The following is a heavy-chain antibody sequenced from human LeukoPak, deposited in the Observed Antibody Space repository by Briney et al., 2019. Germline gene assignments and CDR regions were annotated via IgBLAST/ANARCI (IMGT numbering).Heavy chain of an antibody. Sequence: SETLSLTCTVSGGSISSSSYYWGWIRQPPGKGLEWIGSIYYSGSTYYNPSLKSRVTISVDTSKNQFSLKLSSVTAADTAAYYCARDPPARYYYDSSGPRGAFDIWGQGTMVTVSS. V-gene: IGHV4-39*07. J-gene: IGHJ3*02. CDR3: ARDPPARYYYDSSGPRGAFDI. CDR1: GGSISSSSYY. CDR2: IYYSGST. D-gene: IGHD3-22*01.